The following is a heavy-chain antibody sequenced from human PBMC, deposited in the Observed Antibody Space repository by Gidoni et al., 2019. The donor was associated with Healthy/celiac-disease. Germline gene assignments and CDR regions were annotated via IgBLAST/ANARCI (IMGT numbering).Heavy chain of an antibody. V-gene: IGHV4-61*01. D-gene: IGHD4-17*01. CDR2: IYYSGST. CDR3: ARDNVNYGDYDGALVYNWFDP. CDR1: GGSVRSGSYY. J-gene: IGHJ5*02. Sequence: QVQLQESGPGLVKPSETLSLTCTVSGGSVRSGSYYWSWIRQPPGKGLEWIGYIYYSGSTNYNPSLKSRVNISVDTSKNQFSLKLSSVTAADTAVYYCARDNVNYGDYDGALVYNWFDPWGQGTLVTVSS.